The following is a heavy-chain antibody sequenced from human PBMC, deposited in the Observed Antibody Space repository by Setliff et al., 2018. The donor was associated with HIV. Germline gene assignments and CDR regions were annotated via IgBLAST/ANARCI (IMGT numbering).Heavy chain of an antibody. CDR1: GGTFSSYV. V-gene: IGHV1-69*05. Sequence: GASVKVSCKASGGTFSSYVISWVRQAPGQGPEWMGGIIPMYGVANYAQKFQGRVTVTTDESTSTAYMELSSLRSEDMAVYYCALPYCGGGNCWSSASLPPAGWFDPWGQGTLVTVSS. CDR3: ALPYCGGGNCWSSASLPPAGWFDP. J-gene: IGHJ5*02. CDR2: IIPMYGVA. D-gene: IGHD2-15*01.